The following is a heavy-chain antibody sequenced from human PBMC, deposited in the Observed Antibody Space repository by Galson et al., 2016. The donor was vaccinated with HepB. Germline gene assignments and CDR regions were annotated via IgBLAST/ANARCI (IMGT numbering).Heavy chain of an antibody. J-gene: IGHJ4*02. V-gene: IGHV3-7*04. D-gene: IGHD1-26*01. CDR3: RRGASN. CDR1: GFTFSTSW. Sequence: SLRLSCAASGFTFSTSWMNWVRQAPGKRLECVANINQDGNAKYYVDSAKGRFTISRDNAKNSLYLQMDPLRVEDTAVYYCRRGASNWGQGTLVTVSS. CDR2: INQDGNAK.